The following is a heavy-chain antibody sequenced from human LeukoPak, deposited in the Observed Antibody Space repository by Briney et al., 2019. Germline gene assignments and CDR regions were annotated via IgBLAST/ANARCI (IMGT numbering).Heavy chain of an antibody. D-gene: IGHD2-2*01. J-gene: IGHJ6*03. CDR3: VRSTVVPSAVDYYYYMDV. Sequence: PGGSLRLSCVASDFTFSSYSINWVRQAPGKGLEWVSSISSSGAYIYYADSVKGRFTISRDNAKNSLYLQMNRLRAADTALYYCVRSTVVPSAVDYYYYMDVWGKGTTVTVSS. CDR2: ISSSGAYI. V-gene: IGHV3-21*01. CDR1: DFTFSSYS.